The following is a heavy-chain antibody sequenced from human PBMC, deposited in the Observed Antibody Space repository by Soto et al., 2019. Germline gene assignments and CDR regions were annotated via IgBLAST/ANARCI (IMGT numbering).Heavy chain of an antibody. V-gene: IGHV6-1*01. Sequence: SQTLSLTCAISGDSVSSNSAAWNWIRQSPSRGLEWLGRTYYRSKWYKDDAVSVKSRITINPDTSKNQFPLQLNSVTPKDTAVYYCARDTWLLSSHNAFDIWGQGTMVTVSS. D-gene: IGHD3-3*01. CDR1: GDSVSSNSAA. CDR2: TYYRSKWYK. J-gene: IGHJ3*02. CDR3: ARDTWLLSSHNAFDI.